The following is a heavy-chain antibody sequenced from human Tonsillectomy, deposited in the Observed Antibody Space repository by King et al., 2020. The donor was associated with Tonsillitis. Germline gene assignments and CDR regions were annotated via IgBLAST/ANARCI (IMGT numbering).Heavy chain of an antibody. CDR3: AKDGSSGYYIAEYFQH. CDR1: GFTFSSYA. D-gene: IGHD3-22*01. V-gene: IGHV3-23*04. J-gene: IGHJ1*01. Sequence: VQLVESGGGLVQPGGSLRLSCAASGFTFSSYAMSWVRQAPGKGLEWVSAISGSGGSTYYADSVKGRFTISRDNSKNTLYLQMNSLRAEDTAVYYCAKDGSSGYYIAEYFQHWGQGTLVTVSS. CDR2: ISGSGGST.